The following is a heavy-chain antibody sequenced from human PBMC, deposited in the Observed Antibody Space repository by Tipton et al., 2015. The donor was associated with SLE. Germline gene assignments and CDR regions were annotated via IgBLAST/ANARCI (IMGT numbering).Heavy chain of an antibody. V-gene: IGHV3-9*01. CDR3: AKRLQWLAHDAFDI. J-gene: IGHJ3*02. D-gene: IGHD6-19*01. CDR2: ISWNSGSI. Sequence: QLVQSGGGLVQPGRSLRLSCAASGFTFDDYAMHWVRQAPGKGLEWVSGISWNSGSIGYADSVKGRFTISRDNAKNSLHLQMNSLRAEDTALYYCAKRLQWLAHDAFDIWGQGTMVTVSS. CDR1: GFTFDDYA.